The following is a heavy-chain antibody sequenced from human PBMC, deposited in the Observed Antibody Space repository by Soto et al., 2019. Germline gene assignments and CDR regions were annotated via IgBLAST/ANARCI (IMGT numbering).Heavy chain of an antibody. J-gene: IGHJ3*01. CDR3: TKVGHGVVLATTAKIGDAFDV. Sequence: EVQLVESGGGLVEPGRSLRLSCVASGFTFDDYAMHWVRQPPGKGLEWVSGITWNGGSIGYADSVKGRFTISRDNGKNALYLQMNRLRTEDTARYSGTKVGHGVVLATTAKIGDAFDVWRQGTMVTVSS. CDR2: ITWNGGSI. D-gene: IGHD1-1*01. CDR1: GFTFDDYA. V-gene: IGHV3-9*01.